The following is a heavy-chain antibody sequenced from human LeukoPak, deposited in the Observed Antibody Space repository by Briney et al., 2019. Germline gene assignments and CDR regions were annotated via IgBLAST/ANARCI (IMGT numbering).Heavy chain of an antibody. V-gene: IGHV5-51*01. J-gene: IGHJ4*02. CDR1: GYSFTTYW. Sequence: TRGASLRISCQGSGYSFTTYWIGWVRQMPGKGLECMGIIYPGDSDTRYSPSFQGQVTISADKSINTAYLQWSSLKASDTAMYYCARLGTYWSNYYFEYWGQGTLVTVSS. CDR2: IYPGDSDT. D-gene: IGHD3-10*01. CDR3: ARLGTYWSNYYFEY.